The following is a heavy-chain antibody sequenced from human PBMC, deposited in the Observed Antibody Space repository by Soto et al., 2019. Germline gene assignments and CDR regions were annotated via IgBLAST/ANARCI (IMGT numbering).Heavy chain of an antibody. D-gene: IGHD3-10*01. CDR1: GFTFSSYG. Sequence: GGSLILSCAASGFTFSSYGMHWVRQAPGKGLEWVAVIWYDGSNKYYADSVKGRFTISRDNSKNTLYLQMNSLRAEDTAVYYCAREGGPQITMVRGVIIGPLDYWGQGTLVTVSS. V-gene: IGHV3-33*01. J-gene: IGHJ4*02. CDR3: AREGGPQITMVRGVIIGPLDY. CDR2: IWYDGSNK.